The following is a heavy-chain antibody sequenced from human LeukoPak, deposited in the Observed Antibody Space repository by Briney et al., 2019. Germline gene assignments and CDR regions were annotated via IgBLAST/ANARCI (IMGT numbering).Heavy chain of an antibody. V-gene: IGHV3-21*01. J-gene: IGHJ4*02. CDR1: GFTYSSYS. D-gene: IGHD3-22*01. CDR3: ARDSSLIEGHPFDY. CDR2: ISSSSSYI. Sequence: GGSLRLSCAASGFTYSSYSMNWVRQAPGKGLEWVSSISSSSSYIYYADSVKGRFTISRDNAKNSLYLQMNSLRAEDTAVYYCARDSSLIEGHPFDYWGQGTLVTVSS.